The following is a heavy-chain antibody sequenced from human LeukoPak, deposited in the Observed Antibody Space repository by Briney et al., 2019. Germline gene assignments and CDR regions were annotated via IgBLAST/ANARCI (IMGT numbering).Heavy chain of an antibody. CDR1: GFTFSVYG. Sequence: GGSLRLSCAASGFTFSVYGMHWIRQAPGKGLEWVGVIWNDGSNKYYADSVKGRFTISRDNSKNTLYLQMNSLRAEDTAVYSCARASGPFDYWGQGTLVTVSS. J-gene: IGHJ4*02. V-gene: IGHV3-33*01. CDR3: ARASGPFDY. CDR2: IWNDGSNK. D-gene: IGHD3-10*01.